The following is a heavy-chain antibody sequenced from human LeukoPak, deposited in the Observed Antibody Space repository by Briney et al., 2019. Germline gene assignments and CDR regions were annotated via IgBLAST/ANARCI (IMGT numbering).Heavy chain of an antibody. V-gene: IGHV3-23*01. CDR1: GFTFSSYA. D-gene: IGHD3-3*01. Sequence: GGSLRLSCAASGFTFSSYAMSWVRQAPGKGLEWVSAISGSGGSTYYADSVKGRFTISRDNSKNTLYLQMNSLRAEDTAVYYCAKWIYSFGVVIMKEGAFDIWGQGTMVTVSS. J-gene: IGHJ3*02. CDR2: ISGSGGST. CDR3: AKWIYSFGVVIMKEGAFDI.